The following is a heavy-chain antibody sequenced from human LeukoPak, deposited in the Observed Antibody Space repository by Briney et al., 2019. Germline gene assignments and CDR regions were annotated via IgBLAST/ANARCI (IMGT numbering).Heavy chain of an antibody. CDR3: ATQASPRTYYYYGMDV. V-gene: IGHV3-21*01. CDR1: GFTFSSYA. Sequence: GGSLRLSCAASGFTFSSYAMSWVRQAPGKGLEWVSSISSSSSYIYYADSVKGRFTISRDNAKNSLYLQMNSLRAEGTAVYYCATQASPRTYYYYGMDVWGQGTTVTVSS. J-gene: IGHJ6*02. CDR2: ISSSSSYI.